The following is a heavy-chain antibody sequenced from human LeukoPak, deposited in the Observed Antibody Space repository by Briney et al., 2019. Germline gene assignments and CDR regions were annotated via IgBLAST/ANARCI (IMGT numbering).Heavy chain of an antibody. CDR3: ARGGLNWEYYFDY. Sequence: PSETLSLTCTVSGDSISSGSYYWSWIRQPAGKGLEWIGRIYASGSTNYNPSLKSRVTISVDTSKTQFSLKLSSVTAADTAVYYCARGGLNWEYYFDYWGQGTLVTVSS. CDR1: GDSISSGSYY. J-gene: IGHJ4*02. V-gene: IGHV4-61*02. D-gene: IGHD7-27*01. CDR2: IYASGST.